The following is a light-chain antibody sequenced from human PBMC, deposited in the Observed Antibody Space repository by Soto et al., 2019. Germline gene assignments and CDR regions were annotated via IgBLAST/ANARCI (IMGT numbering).Light chain of an antibody. CDR2: GAS. CDR1: QSVSSSY. CDR3: QQYGNSPLT. J-gene: IGKJ1*01. Sequence: EIVLTQSPGILSLSPGERATLSCRASQSVSSSYLAGSQQEPGQAARRLIYGASSRDSDIPAAFSGSGSGTDFTLTISRLEPEDFAVYYCQQYGNSPLTFGQGTKVEIK. V-gene: IGKV3-20*01.